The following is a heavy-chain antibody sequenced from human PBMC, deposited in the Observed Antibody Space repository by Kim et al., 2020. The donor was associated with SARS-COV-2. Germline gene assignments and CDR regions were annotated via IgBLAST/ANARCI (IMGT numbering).Heavy chain of an antibody. D-gene: IGHD1-1*01. Sequence: PVKGRFTISRDDSKNTLYLQMNSLKTEDTAVYYCTTDLEPARYYYYGMDVWGQGTTVTVSS. CDR3: TTDLEPARYYYYGMDV. V-gene: IGHV3-15*01. J-gene: IGHJ6*02.